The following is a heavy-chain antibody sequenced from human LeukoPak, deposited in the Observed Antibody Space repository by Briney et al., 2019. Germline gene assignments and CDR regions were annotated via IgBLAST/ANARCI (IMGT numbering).Heavy chain of an antibody. D-gene: IGHD3-9*01. CDR2: ISGSGGST. CDR1: GFTFSSYA. J-gene: IGHJ4*02. CDR3: AKDLRMGYDILTGPQGYFDY. V-gene: IGHV3-23*01. Sequence: GGSLRLSCAASGFTFSSYAMSWVRQAPGKGLEWVSAISGSGGSTYYADSVKGRFTISRDNSKNTLYLQMNSLRAEDTAVYYCAKDLRMGYDILTGPQGYFDYWGQGTLVTVSS.